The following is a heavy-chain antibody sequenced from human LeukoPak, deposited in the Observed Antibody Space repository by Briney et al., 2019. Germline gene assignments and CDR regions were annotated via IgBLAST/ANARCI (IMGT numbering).Heavy chain of an antibody. CDR3: ARDPLGEAAADY. CDR1: GYTFTSYA. J-gene: IGHJ4*02. V-gene: IGHV1-2*02. Sequence: ASVKVSCKASGYTFTSYAMHWVRQAPGQGLEWMGWINPNSGGTNYAQKFQGRVTMTRDTSISTAYMELSRLRSDDTAVYYCARDPLGEAAADYWGQGTLVTVSS. D-gene: IGHD6-13*01. CDR2: INPNSGGT.